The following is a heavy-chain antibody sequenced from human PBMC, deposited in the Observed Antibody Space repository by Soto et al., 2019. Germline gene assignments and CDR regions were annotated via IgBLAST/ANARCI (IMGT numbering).Heavy chain of an antibody. Sequence: PGESLKISCKGSGHSFTTYWIGWVRQMPGKGLEWMGIIYPGDSDTRYSPSFQGQVTISADKSISTAYLQMNSLKTEDTAVYYCALYSSSRHFDYWGQGTLVTVSS. J-gene: IGHJ4*02. CDR1: GHSFTTYW. V-gene: IGHV5-51*01. D-gene: IGHD6-6*01. CDR3: ALYSSSRHFDY. CDR2: IYPGDSDT.